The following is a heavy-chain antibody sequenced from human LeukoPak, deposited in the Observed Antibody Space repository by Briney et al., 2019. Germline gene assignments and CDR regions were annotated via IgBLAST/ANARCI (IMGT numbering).Heavy chain of an antibody. V-gene: IGHV4-30-2*03. Sequence: SETLSLTCAVSGGSISSGGYSWSWIRQPPGKGLEWIGYIYHSGSTYYNPSLKSRVTISVDTSNNQFSLRVSSVTAADTAVYYCARRRGYSGSYYYFDYWGQGTLVTVSS. CDR3: ARRRGYSGSYYYFDY. J-gene: IGHJ4*02. CDR2: IYHSGST. CDR1: GGSISSGGYS. D-gene: IGHD6-13*01.